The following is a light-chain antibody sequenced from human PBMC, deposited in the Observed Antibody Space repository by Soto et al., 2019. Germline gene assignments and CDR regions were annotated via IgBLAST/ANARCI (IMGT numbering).Light chain of an antibody. CDR3: QQSYSTSAP. CDR2: AAS. CDR1: QSISSY. V-gene: IGKV1-39*01. Sequence: IQITQSQSSLSASVGDRVTITCWASQSISSYLSWYQQKPGKAPKLLIYAASRLQSGVPSRFSGSGSGTDFILTINSLQPEDFATYYCQQSYSTSAPFGRGTKVDIK. J-gene: IGKJ3*01.